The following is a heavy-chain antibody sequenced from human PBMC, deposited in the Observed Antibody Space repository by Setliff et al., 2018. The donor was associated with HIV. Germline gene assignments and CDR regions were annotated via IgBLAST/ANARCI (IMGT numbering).Heavy chain of an antibody. CDR3: AKGGYGGSYYVADY. Sequence: QPGGSLRLSCEASGFSVTDNYMGWVRQAPGKGLEWVALMYKGGETYYADFVKGRLTIARDNSKNTVSLQMTNLGTGDTAVYYCAKGGYGGSYYVADYWGQGTLVTVSS. CDR2: MYKGGET. V-gene: IGHV3-66*02. CDR1: GFSVTDNY. J-gene: IGHJ4*02. D-gene: IGHD1-26*01.